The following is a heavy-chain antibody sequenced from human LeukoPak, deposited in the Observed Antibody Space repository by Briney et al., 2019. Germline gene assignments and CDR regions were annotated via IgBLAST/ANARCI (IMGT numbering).Heavy chain of an antibody. D-gene: IGHD3-10*01. V-gene: IGHV4-30-2*01. CDR2: IYHSGST. CDR1: GGSISSGGYS. Sequence: SQTLSLTCAVSGGSISSGGYSWGWIRQPPGKGLEWIGYIYHSGSTYYNPSLKSRVTISVDRSKNQFSLKLSSVTAADTAVYYCASARLWFGELSAFDIWGQGTMVAVSS. J-gene: IGHJ3*02. CDR3: ASARLWFGELSAFDI.